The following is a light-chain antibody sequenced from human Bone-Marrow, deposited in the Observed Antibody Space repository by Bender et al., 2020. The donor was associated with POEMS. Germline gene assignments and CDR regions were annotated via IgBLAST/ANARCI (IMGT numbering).Light chain of an antibody. CDR2: DDN. Sequence: QSVLTQPPSVSAAPGQKVTISCSGSSFNIGNNYVSWYQQLPGTTPELLIYDDNKRPSGIPDRFSGSKSGTSASMAITGLQAEDEADYYCQSYDVALGASVFGGGTTLTVL. CDR3: QSYDVALGASV. J-gene: IGLJ2*01. V-gene: IGLV1-51*01. CDR1: SFNIGNNY.